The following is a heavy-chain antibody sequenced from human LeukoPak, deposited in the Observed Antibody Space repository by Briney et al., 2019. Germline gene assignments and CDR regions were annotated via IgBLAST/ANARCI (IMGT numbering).Heavy chain of an antibody. Sequence: SETLSLTCAVYGGSFSGYYWSWIRQPPGKGLEWIGEINHSGSTNYNPSLKSRITISVDTSKNQFSLKLSSVTAADTAVYYCAGSGWCAPAPSHWGQGTLVTVSS. V-gene: IGHV4-34*01. CDR1: GGSFSGYY. D-gene: IGHD6-19*01. J-gene: IGHJ4*02. CDR3: AGSGWCAPAPSH. CDR2: INHSGST.